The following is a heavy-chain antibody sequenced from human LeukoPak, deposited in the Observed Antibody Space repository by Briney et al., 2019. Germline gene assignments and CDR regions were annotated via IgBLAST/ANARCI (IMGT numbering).Heavy chain of an antibody. D-gene: IGHD6-19*01. CDR3: ARQNQGWQWLVVGAFDI. CDR2: IYYSGST. V-gene: IGHV4-39*01. Sequence: PSETLSLTCTVSGGSISSSSYYWGWIRQPPGKGLEWIGSIYYSGSTYYNPSLKSRVTISVDTSKNQFSLKLSSVTAADTAVYYCARQNQGWQWLVVGAFDIWGQGTMVTVSS. J-gene: IGHJ3*02. CDR1: GGSISSSSYY.